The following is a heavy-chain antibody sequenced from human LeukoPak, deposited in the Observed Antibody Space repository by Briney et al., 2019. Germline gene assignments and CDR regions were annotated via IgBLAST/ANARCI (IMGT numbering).Heavy chain of an antibody. CDR3: ARAIRRSGSYSGAFDI. CDR2: INPNSGGT. J-gene: IGHJ3*02. D-gene: IGHD1-26*01. V-gene: IGHV1-2*02. Sequence: GASVKVSCKASGYTFTSYGISWVRQAPGQGLEWMGWINPNSGGTNYAQKFQGRVTMARDTSISTAYMELSRLRSDDTAVYYCARAIRRSGSYSGAFDIWGQGTMVTVSS. CDR1: GYTFTSYG.